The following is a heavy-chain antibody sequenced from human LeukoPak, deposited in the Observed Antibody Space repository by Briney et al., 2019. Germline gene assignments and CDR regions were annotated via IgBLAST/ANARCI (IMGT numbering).Heavy chain of an antibody. CDR2: INHSGGT. J-gene: IGHJ4*02. CDR1: GGSFSGYY. D-gene: IGHD1-26*01. Sequence: RASETLSLTCAVYGGSFSGYYWSWIRQPPGKGLEWIGEINHSGGTNYNPSLKSRVTISVDTSKNQFSLKLSSVTAADTAVYYCATSGSYARGGNDYWGQGTLVTVSS. CDR3: ATSGSYARGGNDY. V-gene: IGHV4-34*01.